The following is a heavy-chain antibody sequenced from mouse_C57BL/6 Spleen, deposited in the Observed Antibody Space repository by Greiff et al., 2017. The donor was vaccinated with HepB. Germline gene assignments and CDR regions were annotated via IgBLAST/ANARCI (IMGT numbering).Heavy chain of an antibody. V-gene: IGHV6-6*01. Sequence: EVQVVESGGGLVQPGGSMKLSCAASGFTFSDAWMDWVRQAPEKGLEWVAEIRNKANNHATNYAESVKGRFTISRDDSKSSVYLQMNSVRSEDTGIYYCTRGAMVTESWFAYWGQGTLVTVSA. J-gene: IGHJ3*01. CDR2: IRNKANNHAT. CDR3: TRGAMVTESWFAY. D-gene: IGHD2-2*01. CDR1: GFTFSDAW.